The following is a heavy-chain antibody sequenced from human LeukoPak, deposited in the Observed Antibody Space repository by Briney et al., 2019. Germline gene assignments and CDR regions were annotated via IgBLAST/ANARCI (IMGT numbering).Heavy chain of an antibody. CDR1: GGTFSGYA. CDR2: IIPILGTA. Sequence: GASVKVSCKASGGTFSGYAISWVRQDPGQGLEWMGGIIPILGTANYAQKFQGRVTITADESTSTAYMELSSLRSEDTAVYYCAILKEDYYGSGSPYYFDYWGQGTLVTVSS. J-gene: IGHJ4*02. D-gene: IGHD3-10*01. V-gene: IGHV1-69*01. CDR3: AILKEDYYGSGSPYYFDY.